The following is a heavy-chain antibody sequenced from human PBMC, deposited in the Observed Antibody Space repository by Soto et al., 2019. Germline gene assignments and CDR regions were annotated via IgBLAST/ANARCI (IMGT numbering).Heavy chain of an antibody. Sequence: PGGSLRLSCKASGFTFSGYSMDWVRQAPGKGLEWIAYISGGGVPVYYADSVKGRFTISRDNAKNSLYLQMNHLRDEDTAIYYCVRGRANYYFDLWGQGALVTVSS. CDR2: ISGGGVPV. CDR1: GFTFSGYS. J-gene: IGHJ4*02. V-gene: IGHV3-48*02. CDR3: VRGRANYYFDL. D-gene: IGHD1-1*01.